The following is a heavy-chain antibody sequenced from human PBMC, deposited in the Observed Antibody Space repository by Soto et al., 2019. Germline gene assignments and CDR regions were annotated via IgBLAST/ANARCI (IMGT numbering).Heavy chain of an antibody. CDR1: GFTFNTYA. D-gene: IGHD3-9*01. V-gene: IGHV3-23*01. CDR2: VSGSGVTT. CDR3: AKDVHYAILTRIESFQA. J-gene: IGHJ1*01. Sequence: EVRLFESGGGLVQPGGSLRLSCAASGFTFNTYAMNWVRQAPGKGLEWVSAVSGSGVTTYYADSVKGRFTISRDNSKNPLYVQTNRLRTEYTAVNFCAKDVHYAILTRIESFQALGQGTLVTVSS.